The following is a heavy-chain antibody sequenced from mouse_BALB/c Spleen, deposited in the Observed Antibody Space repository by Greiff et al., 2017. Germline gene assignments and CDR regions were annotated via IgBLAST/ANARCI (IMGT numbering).Heavy chain of an antibody. CDR3: ANYGNYRGFAY. D-gene: IGHD2-1*01. CDR1: GFSLTSYG. J-gene: IGHJ3*01. V-gene: IGHV2-9*02. CDR2: IWAGGST. Sequence: VQRVESGPGLVAPSQSLSITCTVSGFSLTSYGVHWVRQPPGKGLEWLGVIWAGGSTNYNSALMSRLSISKDNSKSQVFLKMNSLQTDDTAMYYCANYGNYRGFAYWGQGTLVTVSA.